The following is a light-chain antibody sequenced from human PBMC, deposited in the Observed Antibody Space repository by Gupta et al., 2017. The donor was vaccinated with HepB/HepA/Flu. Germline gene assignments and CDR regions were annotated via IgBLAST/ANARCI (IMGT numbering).Light chain of an antibody. J-gene: IGKJ4*01. Sequence: EIVLTQSPPTLSVSPGERATISCRASQSVSSNLDWYQQKPSQAPRLLIYGTSTRETGIPARFSGSGCATELALTISSRQLEDFAIYSCQHYKNWPPVTFGGGTXVEIK. CDR1: QSVSSN. CDR3: QHYKNWPPVT. V-gene: IGKV3-15*01. CDR2: GTS.